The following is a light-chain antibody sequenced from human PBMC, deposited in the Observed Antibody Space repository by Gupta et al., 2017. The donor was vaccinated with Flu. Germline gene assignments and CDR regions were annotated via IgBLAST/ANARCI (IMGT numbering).Light chain of an antibody. CDR3: LSVDRGGNDRM. V-gene: IGLV3-10*01. CDR2: DDI. CDR1: AFPEKY. Sequence: SFELTQPPSVSVSPGQTARITCSGDAFPEKYAYWYKQKSGQAPQLVIYDDIKRPSGIPKRFSGSNSGTVATLTISGAQVEDEADYHWLSVDRGGNDRMFGGGTTLAVL. J-gene: IGLJ3*02.